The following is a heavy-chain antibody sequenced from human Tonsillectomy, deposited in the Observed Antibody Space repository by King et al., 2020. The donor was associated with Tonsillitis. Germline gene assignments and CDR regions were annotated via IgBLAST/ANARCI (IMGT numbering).Heavy chain of an antibody. CDR2: IIPIFGTT. D-gene: IGHD6-13*01. J-gene: IGHJ6*02. Sequence: VQLVESGAEVKKPGSSVKVSCKASGATFSSYAITWVRQAPGQGLEWMGGIIPIFGTTNYAQKFQGRVTITADESTSTAYMELSSLRSEDTAVYYCARAPQSIAAAVNYYYYGMDVWGQGTTVTVSS. CDR3: ARAPQSIAAAVNYYYYGMDV. V-gene: IGHV1-69*01. CDR1: GATFSSYA.